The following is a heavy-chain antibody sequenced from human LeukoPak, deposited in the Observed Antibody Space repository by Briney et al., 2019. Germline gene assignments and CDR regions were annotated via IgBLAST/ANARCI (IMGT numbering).Heavy chain of an antibody. V-gene: IGHV4-34*01. J-gene: IGHJ6*03. CDR3: ARTTMVRGTYYMDV. Sequence: SETLSLTCAVYGGSFSGYYWSWIRQPPGKGLEWIGEINHSGSTNYNPSLKSRVTISVDASKNQFSLKLSSVTAADTAVYYCARTTMVRGTYYMDVWGKGTTVTISS. CDR1: GGSFSGYY. CDR2: INHSGST. D-gene: IGHD3-10*01.